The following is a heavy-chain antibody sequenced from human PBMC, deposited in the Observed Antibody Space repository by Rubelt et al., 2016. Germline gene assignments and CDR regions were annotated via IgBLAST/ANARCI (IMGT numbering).Heavy chain of an antibody. CDR2: ISSSSSSI. Sequence: EVQLVESGGGLLQPGGSLRLSCATSGFTFSSYSMNWVRQAPGKGLEWVSYISSSSSSIYYADSVKGRFTISRDNAKNTLYLQMNSLRAEDTAVYYCARDFGNYYYYGMDVWGQGTLVTVSS. J-gene: IGHJ6*02. CDR3: ARDFGNYYYYGMDV. D-gene: IGHD3-16*01. CDR1: GFTFSSYS. V-gene: IGHV3-48*04.